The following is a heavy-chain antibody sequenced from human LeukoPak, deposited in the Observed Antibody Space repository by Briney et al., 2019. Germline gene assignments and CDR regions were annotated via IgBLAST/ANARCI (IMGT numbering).Heavy chain of an antibody. Sequence: GESLKISCKGSGYSFTSYWIGWVRQMPGKGLEWMGIIYPGDSDTRYSPSFQGQVTISADKSISTAYLQWSNLKASDTAMYYCARQRSYYDSSGYYYAFDIWGQGTMVTVSS. D-gene: IGHD3-22*01. CDR2: IYPGDSDT. CDR1: GYSFTSYW. V-gene: IGHV5-51*01. CDR3: ARQRSYYDSSGYYYAFDI. J-gene: IGHJ3*02.